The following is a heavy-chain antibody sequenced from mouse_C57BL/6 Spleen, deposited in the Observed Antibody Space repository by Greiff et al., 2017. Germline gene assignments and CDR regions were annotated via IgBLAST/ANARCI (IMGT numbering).Heavy chain of an antibody. CDR1: GFTFSSYT. J-gene: IGHJ1*03. CDR2: ISGGGGNT. Sequence: DVMLVEPGGGLVKPGGSLKLSCAASGFTFSSYTMSWVRQTPEKRLEWVATISGGGGNTYYPDSVKGRFTISRDNAKNTLYLQMSSLRSEDAALYDYAREGEYFDVWGTGTTVTVSS. V-gene: IGHV5-9*01. CDR3: AREGEYFDV.